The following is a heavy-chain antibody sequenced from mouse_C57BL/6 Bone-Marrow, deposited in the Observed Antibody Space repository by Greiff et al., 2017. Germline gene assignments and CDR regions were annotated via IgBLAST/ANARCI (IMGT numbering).Heavy chain of an antibody. CDR3: ARDYDSSYWYFDV. CDR2: IYPRDGST. V-gene: IGHV1-85*01. CDR1: GYTFTSYD. Sequence: VQLQQSGPELVKPGASVKLSCKASGYTFTSYDINWVKQRPGQGLEWIGWIYPRDGSTKYNEKFKGKATLTVDTSSSTAYMELRSLTSEDSAVYFCARDYDSSYWYFDVWGRGTTVTVSS. D-gene: IGHD1-1*01. J-gene: IGHJ1*03.